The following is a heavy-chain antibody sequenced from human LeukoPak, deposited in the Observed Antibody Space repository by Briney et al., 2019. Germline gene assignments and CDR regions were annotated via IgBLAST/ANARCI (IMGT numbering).Heavy chain of an antibody. CDR1: GYTFTGHY. Sequence: GASVKVSCKASGYTFTGHYMHWVRQAPGQGLEWMGWINPNSGGTSYAQRFQGRVTMTRDTSISTAYMELSRLRSDDTAVYYCARDRYYGSGSYVGDYWGQGTLVTVSS. D-gene: IGHD3-10*01. CDR3: ARDRYYGSGSYVGDY. J-gene: IGHJ4*02. CDR2: INPNSGGT. V-gene: IGHV1-2*02.